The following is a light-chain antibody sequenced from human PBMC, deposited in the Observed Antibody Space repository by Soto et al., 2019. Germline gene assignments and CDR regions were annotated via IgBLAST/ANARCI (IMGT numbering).Light chain of an antibody. CDR2: DVS. CDR1: SSDVGGYNY. Sequence: QSALTQPASVSGSPGQSITISCTGTSSDVGGYNYVSWYQQHPGKAPKLIIYDVSDRPSGVSDRFSGSKSGNTASLTISGLQAEDEAYYFCSSYTSSSTPVVFGTGTKLTVL. V-gene: IGLV2-14*03. J-gene: IGLJ1*01. CDR3: SSYTSSSTPVV.